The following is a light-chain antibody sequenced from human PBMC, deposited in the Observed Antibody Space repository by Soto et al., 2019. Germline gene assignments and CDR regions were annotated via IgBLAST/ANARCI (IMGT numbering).Light chain of an antibody. V-gene: IGKV1-17*01. CDR2: VAS. J-gene: IGKJ1*01. CDR1: QDIRND. CDR3: QQYSTYTPRT. Sequence: IQMTQSPSSLSASVGDRVTITYRSSQDIRNDLAWFQQKPGKAPKLLIFVASSLQSGVPSRFSGSGSGTEFTLTISSLQPDDFATYYCQQYSTYTPRTFGQGTKVDIK.